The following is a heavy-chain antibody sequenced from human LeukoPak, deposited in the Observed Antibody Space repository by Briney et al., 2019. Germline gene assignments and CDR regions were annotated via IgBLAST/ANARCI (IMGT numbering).Heavy chain of an antibody. J-gene: IGHJ4*02. D-gene: IGHD3-9*01. V-gene: IGHV1-69*06. CDR2: IIPIFGTA. CDR3: ARETYSNILTGTDY. CDR1: GGTFSSYA. Sequence: ASVKVSCKASGGTFSSYAISWVRQAPGQGLEWMGGIIPIFGTANYAQKFQGRVTITADKSTSTAYMELSSLRSEDTAVYYCARETYSNILTGTDYWGPGTLVTVSS.